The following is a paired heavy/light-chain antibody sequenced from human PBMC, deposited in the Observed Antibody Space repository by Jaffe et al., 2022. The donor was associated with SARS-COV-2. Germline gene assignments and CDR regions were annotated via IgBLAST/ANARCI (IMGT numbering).Heavy chain of an antibody. Sequence: EVQLVQSGAEVKKPGESLKISCKGSGFRFSDYWIAWVRQMPGKGLEWVGLIYPLDFDIRYSPSFQGQVTISGDKSISTAYLQWSSLEASDSAMYYCAGGAIGASDTPGRADCWGQGTLVTVSS. CDR1: GFRFSDYW. V-gene: IGHV5-51*01. CDR3: AGGAIGASDTPGRADC. CDR2: IYPLDFDI. D-gene: IGHD6-13*01. J-gene: IGHJ4*02.
Light chain of an antibody. Sequence: DIQMTQSPSSLSASIGDRVTFSCQASQDIANYLNWFQQKPGKAPKLLIYDAVNLQTGVPSRFSGSGSGADYNLTISNLQPEDIATYYCQQYDRLPPTFGQGTRVDIK. CDR1: QDIANY. CDR3: QQYDRLPPT. V-gene: IGKV1-33*01. J-gene: IGKJ1*01. CDR2: DAV.